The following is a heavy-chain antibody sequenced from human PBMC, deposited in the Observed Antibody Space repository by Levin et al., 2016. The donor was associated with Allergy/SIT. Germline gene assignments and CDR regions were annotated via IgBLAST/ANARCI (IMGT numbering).Heavy chain of an antibody. CDR3: ARLGRLRLGELSLYPYYYYYMDV. D-gene: IGHD3-16*02. Sequence: WIRQPPGKGLEWVANIKQDGSEKYYVDSVKGRFTISRDNAKKSLYLQMNSLRAEDTAVYYCARLGRLRLGELSLYPYYYYYMDVWGKGTTVTVSS. J-gene: IGHJ6*03. CDR2: IKQDGSEK. V-gene: IGHV3-7*03.